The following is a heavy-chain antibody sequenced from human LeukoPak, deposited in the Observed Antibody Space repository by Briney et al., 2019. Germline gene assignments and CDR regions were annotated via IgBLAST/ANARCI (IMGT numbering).Heavy chain of an antibody. D-gene: IGHD3-10*01. J-gene: IGHJ4*02. Sequence: SETLSLTCTVSGGSISSYYWSWIRQPPGKGLEWIGYIYYSGSTNYNPSLKSRVTISVDTSKNQFSLKLSSVTAADTAVYYCARDHRGSSGFDYWGQGTLVTVSS. V-gene: IGHV4-59*01. CDR1: GGSISSYY. CDR3: ARDHRGSSGFDY. CDR2: IYYSGST.